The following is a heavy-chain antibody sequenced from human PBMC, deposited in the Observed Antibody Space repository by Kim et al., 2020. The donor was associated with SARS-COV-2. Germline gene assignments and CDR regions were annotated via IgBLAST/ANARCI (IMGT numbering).Heavy chain of an antibody. CDR2: IIPIFGTA. D-gene: IGHD6-13*01. J-gene: IGHJ6*01. CDR1: GDTFSSYS. CDR3: ASPKSGLTEAASKDNYYYY. V-gene: IGHV1-69*13. Sequence: SVKVSCKASGDTFSSYSISWVRQAPGKGLEWMGGIIPIFGTANYAQKFQGRVTITADESTSTAYMELSSLRSEDTALYYCASPKSGLTEAASKDNYYYY.